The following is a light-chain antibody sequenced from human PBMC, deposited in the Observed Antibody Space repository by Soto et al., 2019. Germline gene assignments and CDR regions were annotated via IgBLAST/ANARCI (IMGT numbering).Light chain of an antibody. J-gene: IGKJ1*01. V-gene: IGKV3-20*01. CDR1: QSVSSSY. Sequence: EIGLTQSPATLSLSPGERATVSCRASQSVSSSYLAWYQQNRGQAPRLLIYAASSRATGIPDRFSGSGSVTGFNLTISRLEPQDFAVYYCHQYSSSRSTLGQRTKLQLK. CDR2: AAS. CDR3: HQYSSSRST.